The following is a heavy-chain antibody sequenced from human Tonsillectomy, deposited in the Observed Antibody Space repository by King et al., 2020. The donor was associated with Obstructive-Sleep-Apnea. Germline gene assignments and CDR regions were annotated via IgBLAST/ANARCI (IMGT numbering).Heavy chain of an antibody. CDR3: ARSYCYDSSGPRGGYYFDY. V-gene: IGHV4-31*03. D-gene: IGHD3-22*01. CDR2: IYYSGST. Sequence: HVQLQESGPGLVKPSQTLSLTCTVSGGSISSAAYYWTWIRQHPGKGLEWIGYIYYSGSTYYNPSLKSRVTISVDTSKNQFSLKLSSVAAADTAVYYCARSYCYDSSGPRGGYYFDYWGQGTLVTVSS. CDR1: GGSISSAAYY. J-gene: IGHJ4*02.